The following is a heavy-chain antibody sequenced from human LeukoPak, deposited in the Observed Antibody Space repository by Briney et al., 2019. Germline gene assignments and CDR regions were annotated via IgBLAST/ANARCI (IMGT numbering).Heavy chain of an antibody. D-gene: IGHD6-19*01. CDR1: GYSFTSHW. CDR2: IYPGDSDT. CDR3: ARGDNSGWYFFDY. J-gene: IGHJ4*02. V-gene: IGHV5-51*01. Sequence: GEALKISCKASGYSFTSHWIGWVRQMPGKGLEWMGIIYPGDSDTRYSPSFQGQVTISADKSNSTAYLQWSTLQAPDTAMYYCARGDNSGWYFFDYWGQGTLVTVSS.